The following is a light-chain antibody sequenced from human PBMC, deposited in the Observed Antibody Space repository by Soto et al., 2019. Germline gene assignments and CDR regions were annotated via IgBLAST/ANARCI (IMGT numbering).Light chain of an antibody. J-gene: IGLJ2*01. CDR2: GVN. CDR1: ISDVGGDGY. V-gene: IGLV2-8*01. CDR3: SSYGGSSNLV. Sequence: QSVLTQPPSASGSAGQSGTITCTGTISDVGGDGYGSWCQQHPGKAPKLMIYGVNKRPSGVPDRLSGSQSGTTASLTVSGLQAEDAADYYCSSYGGSSNLVFGGGTKVTVL.